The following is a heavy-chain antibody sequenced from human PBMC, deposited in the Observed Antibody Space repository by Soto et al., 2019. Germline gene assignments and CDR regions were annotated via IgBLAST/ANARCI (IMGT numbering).Heavy chain of an antibody. CDR1: GFTFSSYS. Sequence: LRLSCAASGFTFSSYSMNWVRQAPGKGLEWVSYISSSSSTIYYADSVKGRFTISRDNAKNSLYLQMNSLRDEDTAVYYCARGGGHYDILTGYYFPFDYWGQGTLVTVSS. D-gene: IGHD3-9*01. CDR3: ARGGGHYDILTGYYFPFDY. CDR2: ISSSSSTI. J-gene: IGHJ4*02. V-gene: IGHV3-48*02.